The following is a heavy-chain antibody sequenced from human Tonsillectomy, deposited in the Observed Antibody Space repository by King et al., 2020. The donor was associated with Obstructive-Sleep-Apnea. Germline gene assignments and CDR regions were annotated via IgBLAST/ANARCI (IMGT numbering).Heavy chain of an antibody. J-gene: IGHJ4*02. V-gene: IGHV1-69*06. CDR2: IIPIVGTA. Sequence: QLVQSGAEVKKPGSSVKVSCKASGGSFSNYAISWVRQARGQGLEWMGGIIPIVGTADYAQKFQGRVTITADISTSTAYMELSRLRSEDTAIYYCARDMGVVGLPTLENYFDYWGQGTLVTVSS. D-gene: IGHD1-26*01. CDR1: GGSFSNYA. CDR3: ARDMGVVGLPTLENYFDY.